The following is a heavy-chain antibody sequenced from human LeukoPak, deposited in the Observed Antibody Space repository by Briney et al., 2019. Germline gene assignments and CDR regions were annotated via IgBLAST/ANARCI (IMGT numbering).Heavy chain of an antibody. V-gene: IGHV3-21*01. D-gene: IGHD3-22*01. CDR2: ISSSSSYL. CDR3: ARVSGDSPGRSGYYFRFDY. J-gene: IGHJ4*02. CDR1: GFTFSSYS. Sequence: GGSLRLSCAASGFTFSSYSMNWVRQAPGKGLEWVSSISSSSSYLYYADSVKGRFTISRDNAKNSLYLQMNSLRAEDTAVYYCARVSGDSPGRSGYYFRFDYWGQGTLVTVSS.